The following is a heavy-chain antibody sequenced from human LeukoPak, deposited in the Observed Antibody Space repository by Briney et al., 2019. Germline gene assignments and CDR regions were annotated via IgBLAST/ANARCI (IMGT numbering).Heavy chain of an antibody. V-gene: IGHV4-39*01. Sequence: AETLSLNCTVSGDSIKSDSYYWGWIRQPPGKGLEWIGTIYYSGSTYYNPSLKSRVTISVDTSKNQFSVKLSSVTAADTALYYCARHKEDFHDSSGPNFWYFDLWGRGTLVTVSS. J-gene: IGHJ2*01. CDR3: ARHKEDFHDSSGPNFWYFDL. D-gene: IGHD3-22*01. CDR2: IYYSGST. CDR1: GDSIKSDSYY.